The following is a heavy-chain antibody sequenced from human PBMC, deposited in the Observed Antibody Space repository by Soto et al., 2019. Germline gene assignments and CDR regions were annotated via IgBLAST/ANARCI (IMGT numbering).Heavy chain of an antibody. CDR1: GFTFSSYA. D-gene: IGHD3-16*02. CDR3: AKGFLLLPGESWGSYRYRDAFDI. Sequence: GGSLRLSCAASGFTFSSYAMSWVRQAPGKGLEWVSAISGSGGSTYYADSVKGRFAISRDNSKNTLYLQMNSLRAEDTAVYYCAKGFLLLPGESWGSYRYRDAFDIWGQGTMVTVSS. J-gene: IGHJ3*02. CDR2: ISGSGGST. V-gene: IGHV3-23*01.